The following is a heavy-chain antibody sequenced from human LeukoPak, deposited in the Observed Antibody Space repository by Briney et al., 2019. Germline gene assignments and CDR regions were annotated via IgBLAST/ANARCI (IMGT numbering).Heavy chain of an antibody. CDR2: IKSDGSST. D-gene: IGHD5-18*01. CDR1: GFTFSSYW. CDR3: AKESLRGHSYGFDN. Sequence: PGGSLRLSCAASGFTFSSYWMHWVRQAPGKGLVWVSRIKSDGSSTSYADSVKGRFTISRDNSKNTLYLQMNSLRAGDTALYYCAKESLRGHSYGFDNWGQGTLVTVSS. V-gene: IGHV3-74*01. J-gene: IGHJ4*02.